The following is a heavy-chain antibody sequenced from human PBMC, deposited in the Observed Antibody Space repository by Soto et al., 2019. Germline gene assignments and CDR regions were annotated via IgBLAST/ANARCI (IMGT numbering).Heavy chain of an antibody. CDR1: GFTFSGSA. D-gene: IGHD4-17*01. Sequence: EVQLVESGGGLVQPGESLKLSCAVSGFTFSGSAMHWVRQASGKGLEWVGRIRSKANNYATAYAASVKGRFTISRDDSKNPAYLQINGLKSEDSAVYYCTRGYGDYVRDYWGQGTLVTVSS. CDR2: IRSKANNYAT. J-gene: IGHJ4*02. V-gene: IGHV3-73*01. CDR3: TRGYGDYVRDY.